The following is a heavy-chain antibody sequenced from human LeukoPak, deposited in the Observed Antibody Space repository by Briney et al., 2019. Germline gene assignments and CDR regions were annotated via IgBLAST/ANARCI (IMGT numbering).Heavy chain of an antibody. J-gene: IGHJ4*02. CDR1: GFTFSSYE. D-gene: IGHD4-17*01. V-gene: IGHV3-48*03. Sequence: GGSLRLSCAASGFTFSSYEMNWVRQAPGKGLEWVSYISSSGSTIYYADSVKGRFTISRDNAKNSLYLQMNSLRAEDTAVYYCARDAPLMTTVTYFDYWGQGTLVTVSS. CDR2: ISSSGSTI. CDR3: ARDAPLMTTVTYFDY.